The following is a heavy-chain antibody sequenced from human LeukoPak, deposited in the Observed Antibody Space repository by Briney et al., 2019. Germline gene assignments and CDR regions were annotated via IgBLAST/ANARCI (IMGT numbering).Heavy chain of an antibody. CDR2: ISGSSDST. CDR1: GFTFKNYA. Sequence: GGSLRLSCAAPGFTFKNYAMNWVRQAPGKGLEWVSSISGSSDSTYYADSVKGRFTISRDESKNTLYLQMNSLRVEDTAVYYCAKSPYYDFWSGPGKNWFDPWGQGTLVTVSS. D-gene: IGHD3/OR15-3a*01. J-gene: IGHJ5*02. V-gene: IGHV3-23*01. CDR3: AKSPYYDFWSGPGKNWFDP.